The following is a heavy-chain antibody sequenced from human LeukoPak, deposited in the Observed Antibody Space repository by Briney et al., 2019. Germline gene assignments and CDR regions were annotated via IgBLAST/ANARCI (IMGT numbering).Heavy chain of an antibody. D-gene: IGHD3-10*01. CDR3: ARGETSSRFAPLSWFDP. CDR2: INPNGGGT. Sequence: ASVKVSCKASGYSFTDYYIHWVRQAPGQGLEWMGWINPNGGGTNSAQKFQGRCIMTRDTSINTAYLELTRLRSDDTAVYFCARGETSSRFAPLSWFDPRGQGTLVTVSS. V-gene: IGHV1-2*02. CDR1: GYSFTDYY. J-gene: IGHJ5*02.